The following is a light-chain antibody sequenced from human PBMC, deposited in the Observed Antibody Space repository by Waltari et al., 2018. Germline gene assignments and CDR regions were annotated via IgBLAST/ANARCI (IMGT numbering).Light chain of an antibody. Sequence: QSVLTQPASVSGSPGQPITIPCTGTHSDIGSYSYVSWYQQYPGKAPKLIIYDLTERPSGVSTRFSGSKSGNTASLTISGLQADDEADYFCSSYTGRGTVIFGRGTMVTVL. CDR1: HSDIGSYSY. CDR2: DLT. V-gene: IGLV2-14*01. J-gene: IGLJ2*01. CDR3: SSYTGRGTVI.